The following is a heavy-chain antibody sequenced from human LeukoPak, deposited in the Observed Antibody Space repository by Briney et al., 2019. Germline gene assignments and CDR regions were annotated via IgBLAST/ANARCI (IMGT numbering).Heavy chain of an antibody. D-gene: IGHD3-22*01. Sequence: GASVKVSCKSSGYTFTSYGISWVRQAPGQGLEWMGWISAYNGNTNYAQKLQGRVTMTRDTSTSTVYMELRNLRSDDTPVYYCARDLWNFYDDSGYNRDFDSWGQGTLVTVSS. CDR3: ARDLWNFYDDSGYNRDFDS. CDR2: ISAYNGNT. J-gene: IGHJ5*01. CDR1: GYTFTSYG. V-gene: IGHV1-18*01.